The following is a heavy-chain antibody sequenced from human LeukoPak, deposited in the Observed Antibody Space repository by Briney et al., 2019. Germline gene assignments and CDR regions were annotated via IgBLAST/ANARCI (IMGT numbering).Heavy chain of an antibody. CDR3: ARRAYCGGDCYTAFDY. CDR2: INWNGGST. D-gene: IGHD2-21*02. Sequence: SGGSLRLSCAASGFTFDDYGMSWVRQAPGKGLEWVSGINWNGGSTGYADSVKGRFTISRDNAKNSLYLQMNSLRAEDTALYCCARRAYCGGDCYTAFDYWGQGTLVTVSS. CDR1: GFTFDDYG. J-gene: IGHJ4*02. V-gene: IGHV3-20*04.